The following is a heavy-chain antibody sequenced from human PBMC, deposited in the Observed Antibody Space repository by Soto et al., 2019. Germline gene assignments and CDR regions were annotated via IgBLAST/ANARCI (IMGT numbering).Heavy chain of an antibody. Sequence: EVQLVESGGGLVKPGGSLRLSCAASGFTFSSYSMNWVRQAPGKGLEWVSSISSSSSYIYYAESVKGRFTISRDNAKNSLYLQMNSLRAEDTAVYYCARDYQGGIFDYWGQGTLVTVSS. CDR2: ISSSSSYI. J-gene: IGHJ4*02. V-gene: IGHV3-21*01. CDR1: GFTFSSYS. D-gene: IGHD1-26*01. CDR3: ARDYQGGIFDY.